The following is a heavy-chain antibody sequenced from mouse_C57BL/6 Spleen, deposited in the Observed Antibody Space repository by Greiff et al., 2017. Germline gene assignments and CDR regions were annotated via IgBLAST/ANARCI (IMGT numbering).Heavy chain of an antibody. V-gene: IGHV1-7*01. D-gene: IGHD4-1*01. CDR3: ARAGANWDDYFDY. Sequence: QVQLQQSGAELAKPGASVKLSCKASGYTFTSYWMHWVKQRPGQGLEWIGYINPSSGYTKYNQKFKDKATLTADKSSSTAYMQRSSLTYEDTAVYYCARAGANWDDYFDYGGQGTTLTVSS. J-gene: IGHJ2*01. CDR1: GYTFTSYW. CDR2: INPSSGYT.